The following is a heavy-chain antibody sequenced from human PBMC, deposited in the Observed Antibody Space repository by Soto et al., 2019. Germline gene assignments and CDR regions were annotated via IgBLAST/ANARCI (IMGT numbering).Heavy chain of an antibody. J-gene: IGHJ4*02. CDR3: VKDGEAYNGVWDYFDH. CDR2: ISGGGDET. CDR1: GFTFRNYA. V-gene: IGHV3-23*01. Sequence: EVQLLESRGGLVQSGGSLRLSCAASGFTFRNYAMTWVRQAPGKGLEWVSGISGGGDETYNADSVKGRFIISRDNSKNTLYLQMNSLRAEDTAIYDCVKDGEAYNGVWDYFDHWGQGTLITVSS. D-gene: IGHD3-16*01.